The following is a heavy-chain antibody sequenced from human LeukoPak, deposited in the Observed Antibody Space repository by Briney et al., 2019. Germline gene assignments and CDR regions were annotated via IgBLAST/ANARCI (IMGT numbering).Heavy chain of an antibody. D-gene: IGHD2-2*03. CDR3: AKLGIVVVPAAIGFPDHDDAFDI. CDR1: GFTFGSYA. J-gene: IGHJ3*02. V-gene: IGHV3-23*01. Sequence: PWGSLRLSCAASGFTFGSYAMSGVRQAPGKGLEWVSAISGSGGSTYYADSVKGRFTISRDNSKNTLYLQMNSLRAEDTAVYYCAKLGIVVVPAAIGFPDHDDAFDIWGQGTMVTVSS. CDR2: ISGSGGST.